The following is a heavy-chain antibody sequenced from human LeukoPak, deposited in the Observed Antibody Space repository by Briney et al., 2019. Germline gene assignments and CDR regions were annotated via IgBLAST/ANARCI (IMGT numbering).Heavy chain of an antibody. CDR3: ARMTTVTTEGV. Sequence: PGGSLSLSCAASGFIFSHFWIHWVRQAPGKGLVWVSRINSDGSETIYADSVKGRFTSSRDNAKNILYLQMNNLRAEDTAVYYCARMTTVTTEGVWGQGTMVTVSS. CDR1: GFIFSHFW. J-gene: IGHJ3*01. V-gene: IGHV3-74*01. D-gene: IGHD4-17*01. CDR2: INSDGSET.